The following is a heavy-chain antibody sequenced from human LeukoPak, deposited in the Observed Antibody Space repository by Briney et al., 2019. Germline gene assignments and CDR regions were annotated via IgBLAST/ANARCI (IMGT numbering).Heavy chain of an antibody. V-gene: IGHV3-30*02. J-gene: IGHJ3*02. CDR1: GFTFSSYG. Sequence: GGSLRLSCAASGFTFSSYGMHWVRQAPGKGLEWVAFIRYDGSNKYYADSVKGRFTISRDNSKNTLYLQMNSLRAEDTAVYYCAKDSGSYTGNAIDIWGQGTMVTVSS. CDR3: AKDSGSYTGNAIDI. CDR2: IRYDGSNK. D-gene: IGHD1-26*01.